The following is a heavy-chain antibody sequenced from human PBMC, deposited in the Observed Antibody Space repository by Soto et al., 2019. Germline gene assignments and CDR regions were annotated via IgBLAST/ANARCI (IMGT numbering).Heavy chain of an antibody. CDR1: GVSFSGYY. CDR2: INHSGST. J-gene: IGHJ4*02. Sequence: SETLCLTCAVYGVSFSGYYWTWIRQPPGTGLEWIGEINHSGSTNYNPPLKSRVTISVDTSSNQFSMKLNSVTAADTAVYYCAREPLTWGQGTLVTVSS. CDR3: AREPLT. V-gene: IGHV4-34*01.